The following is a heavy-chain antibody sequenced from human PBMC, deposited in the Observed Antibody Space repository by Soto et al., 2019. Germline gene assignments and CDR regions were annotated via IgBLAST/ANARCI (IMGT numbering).Heavy chain of an antibody. CDR3: GRRYGGNFDY. D-gene: IGHD3-16*01. J-gene: IGHJ4*02. Sequence: ASETLSLTCTVSGGYISSYYWSWIRQPPGKGLEWIGYIYYSGSTNYNPSLKSRVTISVDTSKNQFSLKLSSVTAADTAVYYCGRRYGGNFDYWGQGTLVTVSS. V-gene: IGHV4-59*01. CDR2: IYYSGST. CDR1: GGYISSYY.